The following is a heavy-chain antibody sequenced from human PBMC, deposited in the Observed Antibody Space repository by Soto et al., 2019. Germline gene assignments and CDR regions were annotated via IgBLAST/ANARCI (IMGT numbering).Heavy chain of an antibody. CDR3: ARGGDIVLMVYAIGPGAFDI. CDR2: IYHRGST. D-gene: IGHD2-8*01. V-gene: IGHV4-59*01. J-gene: IGHJ3*02. Sequence: PSETLSLTCTVSGDSISSYYWSWIRQPPGKGLEWIGYIYHRGSTNYNPSLKSRVTISVDTSKNQFSLKLSSVTAADTAVYYCARGGDIVLMVYAIGPGAFDIWGQGTMVTVSS. CDR1: GDSISSYY.